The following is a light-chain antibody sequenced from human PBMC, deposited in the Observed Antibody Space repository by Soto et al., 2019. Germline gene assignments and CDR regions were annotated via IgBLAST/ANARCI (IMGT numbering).Light chain of an antibody. J-gene: IGLJ2*01. CDR3: AAWDDSLSGVV. CDR2: RDN. CDR1: SSNIGSNY. V-gene: IGLV1-47*01. Sequence: QSVLTQPPSASGTPGQRVTISCSGSSSNIGSNYVYWYQHLPGTAPKLLIYRDNQRPSGVPDRFSGSKPGTSASLAISGLRSEDEADYYCAAWDDSLSGVVFGGGIKLTVL.